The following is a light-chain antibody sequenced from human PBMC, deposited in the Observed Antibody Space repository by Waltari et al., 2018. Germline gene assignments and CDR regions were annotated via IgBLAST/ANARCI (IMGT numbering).Light chain of an antibody. CDR3: QQYGSIPFT. CDR1: QSVSSNS. V-gene: IGKV3-20*01. J-gene: IGKJ3*01. Sequence: EIVLTQSPGTLSLSPGERATLSCRASQSVSSNSLAWYHQKPGQAPRPLIYGASSRAAGIPDRFSGSGSGTDFALTISRLEPEDFAVYYCQQYGSIPFTFGPGTKVDIK. CDR2: GAS.